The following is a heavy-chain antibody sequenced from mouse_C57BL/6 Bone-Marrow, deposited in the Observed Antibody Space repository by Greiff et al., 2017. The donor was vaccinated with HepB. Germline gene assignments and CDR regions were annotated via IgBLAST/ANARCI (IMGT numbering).Heavy chain of an antibody. J-gene: IGHJ2*01. CDR1: GYTFTSYG. D-gene: IGHD1-1*01. CDR2: IYPRSGNT. V-gene: IGHV1-81*01. Sequence: VKLQESGAELARPGASVKLSCKASGYTFTSYGISWVKQRTGQGLEWIGEIYPRSGNTYYNEKFKGKATLTADKSSSTAYMELRSLTSEDSAVYFCARDGITTVVAYYFDYWGQGTTLTVSS. CDR3: ARDGITTVVAYYFDY.